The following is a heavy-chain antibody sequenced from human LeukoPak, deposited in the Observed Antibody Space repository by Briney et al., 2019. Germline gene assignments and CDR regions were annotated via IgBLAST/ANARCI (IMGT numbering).Heavy chain of an antibody. CDR1: GFTFSSYS. V-gene: IGHV3-21*04. CDR3: AKEQNYGEYDY. CDR2: ISSSSSYI. J-gene: IGHJ4*02. Sequence: GGSLRLSCAASGFTFSSYSMNWVRQAPGKGLEWVSSISSSSSYIYYADSVKGRFTISRDNSKNTLYLQMNSLRAEDTAVYYCAKEQNYGEYDYWGQGTLVTVSS. D-gene: IGHD4/OR15-4a*01.